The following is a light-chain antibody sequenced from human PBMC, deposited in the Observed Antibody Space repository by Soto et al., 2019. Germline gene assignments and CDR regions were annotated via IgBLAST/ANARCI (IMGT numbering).Light chain of an antibody. CDR2: GAS. J-gene: IGKJ1*01. Sequence: DILITQSPGSLSSSVWDIVTITCRASLTIGDSLSWFQQKVGKPPTLLIYGASALQSGVPARFSGSGSGTDFTLTINNMQREDFATYYCQQTYNLPRTFGQGTKVDIK. CDR1: LTIGDS. CDR3: QQTYNLPRT. V-gene: IGKV1-39*01.